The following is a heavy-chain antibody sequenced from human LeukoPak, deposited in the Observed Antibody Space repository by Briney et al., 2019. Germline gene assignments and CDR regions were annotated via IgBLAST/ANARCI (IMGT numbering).Heavy chain of an antibody. Sequence: GGSLRLSCAASGFTFSNAWMNWVRQAPGKGLEWVGRIKSKTDGGTTDYAAPVKGRFTISRDDSKNTLYLQMNSLRAEDTAVYYCAKGGSGWSYLDYWGQGALVTVSS. CDR1: GFTFSNAW. CDR2: IKSKTDGGTT. CDR3: AKGGSGWSYLDY. J-gene: IGHJ4*02. V-gene: IGHV3-15*07. D-gene: IGHD6-19*01.